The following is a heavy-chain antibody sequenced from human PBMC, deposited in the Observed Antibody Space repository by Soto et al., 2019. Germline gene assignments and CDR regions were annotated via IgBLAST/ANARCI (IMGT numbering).Heavy chain of an antibody. CDR1: GGSISSGNYY. CDR3: ATMGTPVTGLYYFDY. CDR2: ISYSGTT. J-gene: IGHJ4*02. D-gene: IGHD4-17*01. V-gene: IGHV4-30-4*01. Sequence: SETLSLTCTVSGGSISSGNYYWRWIRQPPGKGLEWIGFISYSGTTHYSASLRSRVSISVDTSKNQFSLDLSSVTAADTAVYYCATMGTPVTGLYYFDYWGQGTLVT.